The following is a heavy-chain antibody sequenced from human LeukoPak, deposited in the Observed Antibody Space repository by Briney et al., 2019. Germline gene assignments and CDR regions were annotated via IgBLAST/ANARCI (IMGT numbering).Heavy chain of an antibody. J-gene: IGHJ5*02. CDR3: ARIRITIFGVVYNWFDP. CDR2: IYYSGST. Sequence: SETLSLTCTVSGGSISSSSYYWGWIRQPPGKGLERIGSIYYSGSTYYNPSLKSRVTISVDTSKNQFSLKLSSVTAADTAVYYCARIRITIFGVVYNWFDPWGQGTLVTVSS. D-gene: IGHD3-3*01. V-gene: IGHV4-39*01. CDR1: GGSISSSSYY.